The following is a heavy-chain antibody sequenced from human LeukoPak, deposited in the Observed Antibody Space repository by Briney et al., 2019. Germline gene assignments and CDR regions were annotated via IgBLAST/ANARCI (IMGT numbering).Heavy chain of an antibody. Sequence: SETLSLTCTVSGGSIRGNSYYWGWIRQPPGKGLEWIGSIYFSGNTYYNPSLKSRVTISVDTSKNQFSLKLSSVTAADTAVYYCATGSSRYYYYMDVWGKGTTVTVS. V-gene: IGHV4-39*01. J-gene: IGHJ6*03. CDR3: ATGSSRYYYYMDV. D-gene: IGHD3-10*01. CDR2: IYFSGNT. CDR1: GGSIRGNSYY.